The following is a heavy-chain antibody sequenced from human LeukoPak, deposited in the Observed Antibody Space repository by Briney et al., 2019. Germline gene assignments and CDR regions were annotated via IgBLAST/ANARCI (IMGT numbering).Heavy chain of an antibody. Sequence: GGSLRLSCAASGFTFGAYTINWVRQAPGKGLEWVSCIFSRSESILYADSVKGRFTISRDNSKNTLYLQVKSLRAEDTAVFYCARIISGWSAFDIWGQGTMVTVSS. J-gene: IGHJ3*02. CDR3: ARIISGWSAFDI. V-gene: IGHV3-21*04. CDR2: IFSRSESI. D-gene: IGHD6-19*01. CDR1: GFTFGAYT.